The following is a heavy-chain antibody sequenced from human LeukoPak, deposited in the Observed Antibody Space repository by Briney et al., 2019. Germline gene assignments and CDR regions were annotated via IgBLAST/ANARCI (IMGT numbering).Heavy chain of an antibody. V-gene: IGHV3-74*01. J-gene: IGHJ3*02. CDR3: ARVRGRGQQQLVQIGAFDI. Sequence: PGGSLRLPCAASGFTFSTYWMHWVRQAPGKGLLWVSRINSDGSTSNYADSVRGRFTIFRDNAKNTLYLQMNSLTAEDTAVYYCARVRGRGQQQLVQIGAFDIWGQGTMVTVSS. CDR1: GFTFSTYW. D-gene: IGHD6-13*01. CDR2: INSDGSTS.